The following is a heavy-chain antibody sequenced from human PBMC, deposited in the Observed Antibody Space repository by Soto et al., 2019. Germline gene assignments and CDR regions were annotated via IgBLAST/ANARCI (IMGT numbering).Heavy chain of an antibody. CDR1: GFTFSSYA. CDR3: AKGGYFDGFGGYDI. D-gene: IGHD3-9*01. J-gene: IGHJ3*02. CDR2: ISSSGGST. Sequence: EVQLLESGGGLVQPGGSLRLSCAASGFTFSSYAMSWVRQAQGKGLEWVSGISSSGGSTYYADSVKGRFTISRDNSKNTLYVQMNSLRAEDTAVYYCAKGGYFDGFGGYDIWGQGTMVTVSS. V-gene: IGHV3-23*01.